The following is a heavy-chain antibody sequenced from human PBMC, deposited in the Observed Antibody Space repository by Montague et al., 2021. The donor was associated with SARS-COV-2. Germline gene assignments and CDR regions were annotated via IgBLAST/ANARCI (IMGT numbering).Heavy chain of an antibody. D-gene: IGHD3-9*01. J-gene: IGHJ4*02. CDR1: GFSLSTSGMR. CDR3: ARENYDILTGTTLGLDY. Sequence: PALVKPTQTLTLTCTFSGFSLSTSGMRASWIRQPPGKALEWLARINWDDDKFYSTSLKTRLTISKDTSKNQVVLTMTNMDPADTATYYCARENYDILTGTTLGLDYWGQGTLVTVSS. V-gene: IGHV2-70*04. CDR2: INWDDDK.